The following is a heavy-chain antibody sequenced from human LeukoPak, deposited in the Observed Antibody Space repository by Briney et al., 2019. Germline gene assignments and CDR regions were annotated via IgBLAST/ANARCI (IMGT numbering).Heavy chain of an antibody. CDR1: GGSISSYY. D-gene: IGHD3-10*01. J-gene: IGHJ4*02. CDR2: IYYSGST. V-gene: IGHV4-59*01. CDR3: ARLTMVRGGRFDY. Sequence: SETLSLTCTVSGGSISSYYWSWIRQPPGKGLEWIGYIYYSGSTNYNPSLKSRVTISVDTSKNQFPLKLSSVTAADTAVYYCARLTMVRGGRFDYWGQGTLVTVSS.